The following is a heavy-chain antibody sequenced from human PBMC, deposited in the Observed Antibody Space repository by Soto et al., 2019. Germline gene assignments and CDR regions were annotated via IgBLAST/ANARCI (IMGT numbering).Heavy chain of an antibody. V-gene: IGHV3-23*01. J-gene: IGHJ1*01. Sequence: EVQLLESGGGLAQPGGSLRLSCAATGFKFTSYAMSWVRQAPGEGLEWDSGIGGSGKVTHYADSVKGRFTLTRYNSNHTLIVQMDSLRADDTAVYYCAKQLFGDGAEYFEDWGQGTVVTVSS. D-gene: IGHD3-16*01. CDR1: GFKFTSYA. CDR3: AKQLFGDGAEYFED. CDR2: IGGSGKVT.